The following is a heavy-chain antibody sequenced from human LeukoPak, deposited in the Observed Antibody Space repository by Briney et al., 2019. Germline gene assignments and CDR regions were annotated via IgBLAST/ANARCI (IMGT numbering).Heavy chain of an antibody. V-gene: IGHV3-21*01. D-gene: IGHD3-10*01. CDR2: ISSSSSNI. CDR3: ARYTDLGSGRPYYFDY. Sequence: GGSLRLSCAASGFTFSSYSMNWVRQAPGKGLEWVSSISSSSSNIYYADSVKGRFTISRDNAKNSLYLQMNSLRVEDTAVYYCARYTDLGSGRPYYFDYWGQGTLVTVSS. CDR1: GFTFSSYS. J-gene: IGHJ4*02.